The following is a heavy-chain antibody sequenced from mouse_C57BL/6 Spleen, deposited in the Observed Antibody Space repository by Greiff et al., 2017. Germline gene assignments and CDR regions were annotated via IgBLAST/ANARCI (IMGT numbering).Heavy chain of an antibody. CDR2: IDPETGGT. D-gene: IGHD2-3*01. J-gene: IGHJ4*01. CDR1: GYTFTDYE. Sequence: QVQLQQSGAELVRPGASVTLSCKASGYTFTDYEMHWVKQTPVHGLEWIGAIDPETGGTAYNQKFKGKAILTADKSSSTSYMELRSLTSEDSAVYYCTRRWLLNYAMDYWGQGTSVTVSS. V-gene: IGHV1-15*01. CDR3: TRRWLLNYAMDY.